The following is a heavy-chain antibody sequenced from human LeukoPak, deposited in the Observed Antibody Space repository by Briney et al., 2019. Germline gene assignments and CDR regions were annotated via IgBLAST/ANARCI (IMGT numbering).Heavy chain of an antibody. CDR1: GGSISSGGYY. CDR2: IYHSGST. J-gene: IGHJ4*02. D-gene: IGHD3-10*01. V-gene: IGHV4-30-2*01. CDR3: ARGGYYFDY. Sequence: SETLSLTCTVSGGSISSGGYYWSWIRQPPGKGLEWIGYIYHSGSTYYNPSLKSRVTISVDRSKNQFSLKPSSVTAADTAVYYCARGGYYFDYWGQGTLVTVSS.